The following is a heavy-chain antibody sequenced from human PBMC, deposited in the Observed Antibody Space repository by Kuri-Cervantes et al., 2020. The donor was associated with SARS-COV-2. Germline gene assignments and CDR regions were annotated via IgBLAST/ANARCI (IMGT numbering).Heavy chain of an antibody. CDR2: ISASSGRI. D-gene: IGHD1-1*01. V-gene: IGHV3-48*01. CDR3: ARETPRTGAYHDH. Sequence: GGSLRLSCAASGWMTWVRQAPRKGLEWVSYISASSGRIYYADSVKGRFTISRDNARNSLYLQMNGLRAEGTAVYYCARETPRTGAYHDHWGQGTLVTVSS. J-gene: IGHJ4*02. CDR1: GW.